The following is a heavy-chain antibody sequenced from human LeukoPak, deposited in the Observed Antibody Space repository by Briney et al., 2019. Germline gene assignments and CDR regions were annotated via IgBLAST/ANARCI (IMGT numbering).Heavy chain of an antibody. CDR3: ARGGSNYGDYVYNY. D-gene: IGHD4-17*01. CDR2: IYYSGST. CDR1: GGSISSYY. Sequence: SETLSLTCTVSGGSISSYYWSWIRQPPGKGLEWIGYIYYSGSTNYNPSLKSRVTISVDTSKNQFSLKLSSVTAADTAVYYCARGGSNYGDYVYNYWGQGTLVTVSS. J-gene: IGHJ4*02. V-gene: IGHV4-59*01.